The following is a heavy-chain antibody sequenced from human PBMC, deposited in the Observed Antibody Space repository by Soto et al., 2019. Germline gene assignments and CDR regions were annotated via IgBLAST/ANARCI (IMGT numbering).Heavy chain of an antibody. Sequence: PSETLSLTCAVYGGSFSGYYWSWIRQPPGKGLEWIGEINHSGSTNYNPSLKSRVTISVDTSKNQFSLKLSSVTAADTAVYYCARGPVYCSSTSCPGSYYYYMGAWGKGTTVTVSS. CDR3: ARGPVYCSSTSCPGSYYYYMGA. D-gene: IGHD2-2*01. CDR1: GGSFSGYY. J-gene: IGHJ6*03. V-gene: IGHV4-34*01. CDR2: INHSGST.